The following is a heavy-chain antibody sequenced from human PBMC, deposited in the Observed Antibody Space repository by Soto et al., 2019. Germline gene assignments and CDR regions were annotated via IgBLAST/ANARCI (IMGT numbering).Heavy chain of an antibody. D-gene: IGHD5-12*01. Sequence: PSQTLSLTCAISGDSVSSNSAAWNWIRQSPSRGLEWLGRTYYRSKWYNDYAVSVKSRITINPDTSKNQFSLQLNSATPEDTAVYYCARDEMATIVDYYYYGMDVWGQGTTVTVSS. V-gene: IGHV6-1*01. CDR1: GDSVSSNSAA. CDR2: TYYRSKWYN. CDR3: ARDEMATIVDYYYYGMDV. J-gene: IGHJ6*02.